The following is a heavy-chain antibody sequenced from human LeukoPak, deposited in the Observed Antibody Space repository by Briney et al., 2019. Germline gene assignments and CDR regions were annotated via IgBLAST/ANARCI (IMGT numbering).Heavy chain of an antibody. D-gene: IGHD6-19*01. V-gene: IGHV3-23*01. CDR3: AKDSPWYTSDWYVDH. J-gene: IGHJ4*02. Sequence: GGSLRLSCSASGFTFSSYAMSWVRQAPGTGLEWVSAISGSGGSTYYADSVKGRFTISRDNSKNTLYLQMNSLTVEDTALYYCAKDSPWYTSDWYVDHWGQGTLVTVSS. CDR1: GFTFSSYA. CDR2: ISGSGGST.